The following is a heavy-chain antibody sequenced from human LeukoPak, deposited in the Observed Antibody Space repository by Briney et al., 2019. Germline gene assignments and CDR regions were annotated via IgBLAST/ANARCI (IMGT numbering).Heavy chain of an antibody. CDR1: GFTFDDYA. Sequence: PGRSLRLSCAASGFTFDDYAMHWVRQAPGKGLEWVSGISWNSGSIGYADSVKGRFTISRDNSKNTLYLQMNSLRAEDTAVYYCAKDQFPYCGGDCFSGFDYWGQGTLVTVSS. D-gene: IGHD2-21*02. CDR3: AKDQFPYCGGDCFSGFDY. V-gene: IGHV3-9*01. J-gene: IGHJ4*02. CDR2: ISWNSGSI.